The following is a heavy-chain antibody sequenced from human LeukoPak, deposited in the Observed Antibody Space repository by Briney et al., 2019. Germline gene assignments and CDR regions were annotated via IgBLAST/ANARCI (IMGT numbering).Heavy chain of an antibody. D-gene: IGHD1-26*01. CDR1: GFTFSSYG. CDR2: IRYDGSNK. Sequence: PGGSLRLSCAASGFTFSSYGMHWVRQAPGKGLEWVAFIRYDGSNKYYADSVKGRFTISRDNSKNTLYLQMNSLRAEDTAVYYCAKPADSGSYYRFDYWGQGTLVTVSS. V-gene: IGHV3-30*02. J-gene: IGHJ4*02. CDR3: AKPADSGSYYRFDY.